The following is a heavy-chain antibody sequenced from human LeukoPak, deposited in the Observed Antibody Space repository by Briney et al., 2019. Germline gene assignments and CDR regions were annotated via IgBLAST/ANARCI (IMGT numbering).Heavy chain of an antibody. J-gene: IGHJ4*02. CDR2: ISYDGSKK. CDR1: GFTFSSYG. CDR3: ARERNLEIAVAGTIFNY. V-gene: IGHV3-30*03. D-gene: IGHD6-19*01. Sequence: GGSLRLSCAASGFTFSSYGMHWVRQAPGKGLEWVAVISYDGSKKYFADSVKGRFTISRDNSKNTLYLQMNSLRAEDTAVYYCARERNLEIAVAGTIFNYWGQGTLVTVSS.